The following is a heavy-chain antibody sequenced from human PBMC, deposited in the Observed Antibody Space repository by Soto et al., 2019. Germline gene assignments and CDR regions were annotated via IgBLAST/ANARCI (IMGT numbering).Heavy chain of an antibody. CDR3: AREREGSGFDP. J-gene: IGHJ5*02. D-gene: IGHD1-26*01. Sequence: EASVKVSCKASGYTFTIYAMHWVRQAPGQRLEWMGWINAGNGNTKYSQKFQGRVTITRDTSASTAYMELSSLRSEDTAVYYCAREREGSGFDPWGQGTLVTVSS. CDR1: GYTFTIYA. V-gene: IGHV1-3*01. CDR2: INAGNGNT.